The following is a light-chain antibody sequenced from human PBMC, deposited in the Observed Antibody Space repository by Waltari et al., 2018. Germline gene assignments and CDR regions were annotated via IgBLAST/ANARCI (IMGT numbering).Light chain of an antibody. CDR2: GQN. J-gene: IGLJ2*01. CDR1: SLRRFY. V-gene: IGLV3-19*01. CDR3: HSRDTSSTRV. Sequence: SSELTQDPSVSVALGQTVRITCQGDSLRRFYASWYQQRPGQAPILVLYGQNNRPSGLTDRFSGSTSGNTASLTITGAQAEDEADYYCHSRDTSSTRVFGGGTRLTV.